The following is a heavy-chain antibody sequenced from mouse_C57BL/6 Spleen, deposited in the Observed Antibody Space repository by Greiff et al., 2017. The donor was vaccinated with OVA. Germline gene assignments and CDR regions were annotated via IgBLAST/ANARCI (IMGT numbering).Heavy chain of an antibody. V-gene: IGHV5-17*01. CDR2: ISSGSSTI. D-gene: IGHD1-1*01. CDR1: GFTFSDYG. J-gene: IGHJ4*01. CDR3: ARGITTVVGYAMDY. Sequence: EVKLMESGGGLVKPGGSLKLSCAASGFTFSDYGMHWVRQAPEKGLEWVAYISSGSSTIYYADTVKGRFTISRDNAKNTLFLQMTSLRSEDTAMYYCARGITTVVGYAMDYWGQGTSVTVSS.